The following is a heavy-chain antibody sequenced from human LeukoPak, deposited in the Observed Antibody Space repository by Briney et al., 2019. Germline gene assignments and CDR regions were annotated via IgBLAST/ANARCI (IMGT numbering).Heavy chain of an antibody. Sequence: SETLSLTCTVSGGSISSYYWNWVRQPAGKGLEWIGRIHTSGSTNYNPSLKSRVTMSVDTSKNQFSLKVSSVTAADTAVYYCARALSGWYNRGVGLYYYYYMDVWGKGTTVIVSS. CDR3: ARALSGWYNRGVGLYYYYYMDV. CDR2: IHTSGST. J-gene: IGHJ6*03. D-gene: IGHD6-19*01. CDR1: GGSISSYY. V-gene: IGHV4-4*07.